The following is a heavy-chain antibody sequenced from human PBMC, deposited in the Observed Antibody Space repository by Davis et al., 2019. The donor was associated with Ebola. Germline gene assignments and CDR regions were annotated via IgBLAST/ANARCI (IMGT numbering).Heavy chain of an antibody. J-gene: IGHJ4*02. CDR2: LNAGTGNT. D-gene: IGHD4-17*01. CDR3: ARDFGDFGSYFDY. CDR1: GYIFPSYA. V-gene: IGHV1-3*01. Sequence: ASVTVSCKASGYIFPSYAMHWVRQTPGQGLEWMGWLNAGTGNTKYSQKFQDRVTFTWDTSASTAYMELSSLTYEDTAVYSCARDFGDFGSYFDYWGQGTRVTVSS.